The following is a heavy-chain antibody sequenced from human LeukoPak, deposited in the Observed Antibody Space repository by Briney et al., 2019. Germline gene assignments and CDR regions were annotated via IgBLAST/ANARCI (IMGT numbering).Heavy chain of an antibody. CDR1: GFTFSSYA. CDR2: ISGSGGST. CDR3: ARGPEYSSSYPFDY. D-gene: IGHD6-6*01. Sequence: GGSLRLSCAASGFTFSSYAMSWVRQAPGKGLEWVSAISGSGGSTYYADSVKGRFTISRDNSKNTLYLQMNSLRAEDTAVYYCARGPEYSSSYPFDYWGREPWSPSPQ. V-gene: IGHV3-23*01. J-gene: IGHJ4*02.